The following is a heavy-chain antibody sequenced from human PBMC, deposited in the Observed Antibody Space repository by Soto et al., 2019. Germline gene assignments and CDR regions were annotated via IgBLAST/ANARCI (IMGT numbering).Heavy chain of an antibody. V-gene: IGHV3-21*01. CDR2: ISSSGGSV. CDR1: GFTFSTYS. J-gene: IGHJ4*02. CDR3: ERGRSINTNMDY. Sequence: EVQLVESGGGLVKPGGSLRLSCAASGFTFSTYSMNWVRQAPGKGLEWVSSISSSGGSVSYAESVKGRFTISRDNAKTSLYLQMDSLRAEDTAVYYCERGRSINTNMDYWGQGTLVTVSS. D-gene: IGHD2-2*01.